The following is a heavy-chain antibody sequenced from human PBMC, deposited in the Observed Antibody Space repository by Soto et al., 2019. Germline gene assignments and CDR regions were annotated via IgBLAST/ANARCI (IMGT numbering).Heavy chain of an antibody. CDR1: GFTFSSYG. CDR2: IWYDGSNK. Sequence: QVQLVESGGGVVQPGRSLRLSCAASGFTFSSYGMHWVRQAPGKGLEWVAAIWYDGSNKYYADSVKGRFTISRDNSKNTLYLQMNSLRAEDTAVYYCARDPRKEGQRWAYYYYYYMDVWGKGTTVTVSS. CDR3: ARDPRKEGQRWAYYYYYYMDV. D-gene: IGHD1-26*01. V-gene: IGHV3-33*01. J-gene: IGHJ6*03.